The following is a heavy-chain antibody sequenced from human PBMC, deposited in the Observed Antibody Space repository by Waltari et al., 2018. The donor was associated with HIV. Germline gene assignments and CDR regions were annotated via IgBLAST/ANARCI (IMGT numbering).Heavy chain of an antibody. CDR1: GGSISNYY. CDR2: IYFTGST. CDR3: ARSGYSYGTGYYVDY. D-gene: IGHD5-18*01. V-gene: IGHV4-59*01. Sequence: QVQLQESGPGLVKPSETLSLTCTVSGGSISNYYWSWIRQPPGKGLDLLGFIYFTGSTNYNPSLKSRVTMSVDTSKNQFSLKLSSVTAADTAVYYCARSGYSYGTGYYVDYWGQGTLVTVSS. J-gene: IGHJ4*02.